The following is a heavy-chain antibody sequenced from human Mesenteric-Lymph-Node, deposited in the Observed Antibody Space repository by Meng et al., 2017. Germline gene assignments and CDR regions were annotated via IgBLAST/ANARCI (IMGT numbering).Heavy chain of an antibody. CDR1: GGSISSYY. V-gene: IGHV4-59*01. CDR3: ARDRSVTTGAYFDY. Sequence: SETLSLTCTVSGGSISSYYWSWIRQPPGKGLEWIGYIYYSGSTNYNPSLKSRVTISVDTSKNQFSLNLSSVTAADTAVYYCARDRSVTTGAYFDYWGQGTLVTVSS. D-gene: IGHD4-17*01. CDR2: IYYSGST. J-gene: IGHJ4*02.